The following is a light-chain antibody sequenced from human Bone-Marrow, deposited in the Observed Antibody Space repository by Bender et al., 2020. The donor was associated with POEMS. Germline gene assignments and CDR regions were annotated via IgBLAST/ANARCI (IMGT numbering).Light chain of an antibody. J-gene: IGLJ3*02. V-gene: IGLV1-47*01. Sequence: QSVVTQPLSASGTPGQRVTISCSGSGSNIEKNDVYWYQHLPGTAPKVLIYRNNQRPSGVPDGISGSKSGTSASLAIGGLRSEDEADYYWAAWDDRLSAWVFGGGTKLTVL. CDR2: RNN. CDR1: GSNIEKND. CDR3: AAWDDRLSAWV.